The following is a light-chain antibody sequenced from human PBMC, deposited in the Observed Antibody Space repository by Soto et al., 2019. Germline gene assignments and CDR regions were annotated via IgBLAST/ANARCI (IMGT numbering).Light chain of an antibody. V-gene: IGKV3-11*01. CDR2: DAS. J-gene: IGKJ1*01. CDR3: QQYGNSRT. Sequence: EIVLTQSPATLSLSPGERATLSCRASQRVSSYLAWYQQKPGQAPRLLMYDASNRATGIPARFSGSWSGTDFTLTISRLEPGDSAVYYCQQYGNSRTFGQGTKVDIK. CDR1: QRVSSY.